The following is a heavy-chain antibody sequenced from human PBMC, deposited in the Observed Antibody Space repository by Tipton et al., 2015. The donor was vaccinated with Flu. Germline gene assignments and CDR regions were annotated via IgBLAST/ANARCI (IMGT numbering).Heavy chain of an antibody. CDR1: GYTFTSYD. Sequence: QVQLVQSGAEVKKPGASVKVSCKASGYTFTSYDINWVRQSTGQGLEWMGWRNPNSGNTVYEEKFQGRVTITRNTSISTAYMELSSLRPEDTAVYSCARRYCGGDCPTSNDAFEIWGQGTMVTVSS. D-gene: IGHD2-21*02. CDR2: RNPNSGNT. CDR3: ARRYCGGDCPTSNDAFEI. J-gene: IGHJ3*02. V-gene: IGHV1-8*03.